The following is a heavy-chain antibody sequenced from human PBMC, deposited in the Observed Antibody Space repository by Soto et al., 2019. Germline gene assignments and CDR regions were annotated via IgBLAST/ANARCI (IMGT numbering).Heavy chain of an antibody. V-gene: IGHV4-4*02. CDR2: IYHSGST. CDR1: GGSISSSNW. Sequence: SETLSLTCAVSGGSISSSNWWSWVRQPPGKGLEWIGEIYHSGSTNYNPSLKSRVTISVDKSKNQFSLKLSSVTAADTAVYYCARDGGSWDYYYGMDVWRQGTTVTVSS. D-gene: IGHD6-13*01. J-gene: IGHJ6*02. CDR3: ARDGGSWDYYYGMDV.